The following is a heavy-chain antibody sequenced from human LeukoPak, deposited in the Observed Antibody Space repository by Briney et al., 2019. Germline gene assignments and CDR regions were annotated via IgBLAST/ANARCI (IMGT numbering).Heavy chain of an antibody. J-gene: IGHJ6*03. V-gene: IGHV5-51*01. CDR3: ARSKAYYYYYMDV. Sequence: GASLKISCKGSGSRFTSCWIGWVRQMPGKGLEWMGIIYPGDSDTRYSPSFQGQVTISADKSISTAYLQWSSLKASDTAMYYCARSKAYYYYYMDVWGKGTTVTVSS. CDR2: IYPGDSDT. CDR1: GSRFTSCW.